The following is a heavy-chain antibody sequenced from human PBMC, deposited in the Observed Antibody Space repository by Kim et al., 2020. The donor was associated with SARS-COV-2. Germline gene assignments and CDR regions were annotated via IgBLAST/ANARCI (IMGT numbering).Heavy chain of an antibody. CDR3: ASLLGGSGSGGYYYGMDV. J-gene: IGHJ6*02. V-gene: IGHV3-48*02. Sequence: KGRFTISRDNANNSLYLQMNSLRDEDAAVYYCASLLGGSGSGGYYYGMDVWGQGTTVTVSS. D-gene: IGHD3-10*01.